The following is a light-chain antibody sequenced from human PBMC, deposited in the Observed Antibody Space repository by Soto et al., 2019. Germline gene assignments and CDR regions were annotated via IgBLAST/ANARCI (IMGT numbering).Light chain of an antibody. CDR2: DVS. CDR1: SGDIGGYNY. V-gene: IGLV2-14*01. CDR3: SSYTTSNTLL. Sequence: QAVVTQPASVSGSPGQSITISSTGTSGDIGGYNYVSWYQQHPGKAPKLMIYDVSDRPSGVSNRFSGSKSGNTASLTISGLRAEDEADYYCSSYTTSNTLLFGGGTTLTVL. J-gene: IGLJ2*01.